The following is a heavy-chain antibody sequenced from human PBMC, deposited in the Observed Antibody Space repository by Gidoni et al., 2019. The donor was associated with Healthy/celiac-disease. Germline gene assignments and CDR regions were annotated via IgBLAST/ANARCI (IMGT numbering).Heavy chain of an antibody. CDR3: ARDGGSSNWYFDL. CDR2: IKQDGSEK. J-gene: IGHJ2*01. Sequence: EVQLVESGGGLVQPGGSLSLSCAAAGFTFSSYWMSWVRQAPGKGLEWVANIKQDGSEKYYVDSVKGRFTISRDNAKNSLYLQMNSLRAEDTAVYYCARDGGSSNWYFDLWGRGTLVTVSS. D-gene: IGHD1-26*01. V-gene: IGHV3-7*01. CDR1: GFTFSSYW.